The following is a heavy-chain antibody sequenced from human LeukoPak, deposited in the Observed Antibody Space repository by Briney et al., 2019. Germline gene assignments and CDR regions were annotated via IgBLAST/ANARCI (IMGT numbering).Heavy chain of an antibody. CDR2: ISSTSNYI. Sequence: GGSLRLSCAASGFTFSSYTMNWVRQAPGKGLEWVSSISSTSNYIFYVDSVKGRFTISRDNAKNSVYLQMNSLRAEDTAVYYCARGLSHVFEARVVSYWGQGTLVTVSS. V-gene: IGHV3-21*01. CDR1: GFTFSSYT. J-gene: IGHJ4*02. CDR3: ARGLSHVFEARVVSY. D-gene: IGHD2/OR15-2a*01.